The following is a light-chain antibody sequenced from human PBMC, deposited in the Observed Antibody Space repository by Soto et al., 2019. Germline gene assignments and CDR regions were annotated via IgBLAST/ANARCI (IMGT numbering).Light chain of an antibody. CDR2: GNT. CDR3: LYLDSMLSVV. CDR1: SSNIGAGYD. J-gene: IGLJ2*01. Sequence: QSVLTQPPSVSGAPGQRVTISCTGSSSNIGAGYDVHWYQQLPGRAPKLLIYGNTNRPSGVPDRFSGSKSGTSASLAITGQHAEDEADYYCLYLDSMLSVVFGGGTKLTVL. V-gene: IGLV1-40*01.